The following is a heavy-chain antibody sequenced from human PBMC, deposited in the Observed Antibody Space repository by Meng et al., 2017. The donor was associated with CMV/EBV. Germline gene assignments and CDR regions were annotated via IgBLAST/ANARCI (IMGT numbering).Heavy chain of an antibody. CDR2: IIPIFGTA. D-gene: IGHD5-24*01. J-gene: IGHJ4*02. V-gene: IGHV1-69*12. CDR1: GGTFSSYA. CDR3: ARMPRDGYNYIDY. Sequence: VHVVQPGAEVKEPGSSVKVSCKASGGTFSSYAISWVRQAPGQGLEWMGGIIPIFGTANYAQKFQGRVTITADESTSTAYMELSSLRSEDTAVYYCARMPRDGYNYIDYWGQGTLVTVSS.